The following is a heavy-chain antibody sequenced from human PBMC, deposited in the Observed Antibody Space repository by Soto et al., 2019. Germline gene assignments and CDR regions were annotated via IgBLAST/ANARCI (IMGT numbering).Heavy chain of an antibody. CDR1: GVNFSSYA. J-gene: IGHJ5*02. Sequence: HPGGSLRLSCAASGVNFSSYAMNWVRQAPGKGLEWVSTISDTGGGTFYAGSVKGRFTISRDNSKNTLYLQMHSLRADDSAIYFCAVGRHKTSGSNTWFDPWGRGTLVTVS. CDR2: ISDTGGGT. CDR3: AVGRHKTSGSNTWFDP. V-gene: IGHV3-23*01. D-gene: IGHD3-22*01.